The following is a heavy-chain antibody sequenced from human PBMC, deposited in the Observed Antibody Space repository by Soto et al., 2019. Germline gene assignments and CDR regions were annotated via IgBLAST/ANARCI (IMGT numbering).Heavy chain of an antibody. CDR2: IGGAGSNI. CDR3: AKDFVSRDDLYDLFAF. J-gene: IGHJ3*01. D-gene: IGHD2-8*01. CDR1: GFTFSEYA. V-gene: IGHV3-23*01. Sequence: PGGSLRLSCAASGFTFSEYAMTWVRQAPGKGLEWVSVIGGAGSNIYYADSVEGRFTVSRDDSKNTLYLRMDSLRVEDTAVYYCAKDFVSRDDLYDLFAFRARGTMVPVSS.